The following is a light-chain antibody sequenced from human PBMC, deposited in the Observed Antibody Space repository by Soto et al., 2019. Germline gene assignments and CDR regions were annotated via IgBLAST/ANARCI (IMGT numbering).Light chain of an antibody. CDR1: QSVTSN. CDR3: QQYNSWPLT. J-gene: IGKJ4*01. V-gene: IGKV3-15*01. CDR2: RAS. Sequence: EIVMTQSPATLSVSPGERVTLHCRASQSVTSNLAWYQHKPGQSPRLLIYRASARATGVPDRFSGSGSGTEFTLTISSLQSEDFAVYYCQQYNSWPLTFGGGTKVEIK.